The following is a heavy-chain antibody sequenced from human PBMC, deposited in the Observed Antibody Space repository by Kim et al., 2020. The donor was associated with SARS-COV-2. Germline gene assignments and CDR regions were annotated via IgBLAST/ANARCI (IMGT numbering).Heavy chain of an antibody. CDR3: AKGQSMLRGNLVFDC. D-gene: IGHD3-10*01. CDR1: GFTFSSYG. V-gene: IGHV3-23*01. J-gene: IGHJ5*01. Sequence: GGSLRLSCAASGFTFSSYGMSWVRQAPGKGLEWVSGISDGGGNTYYADSVKGRFTISRHNDQNTLFLQMNRLRAEDTAVYYCAKGQSMLRGNLVFDCWGQGTLVTVSS. CDR2: ISDGGGNT.